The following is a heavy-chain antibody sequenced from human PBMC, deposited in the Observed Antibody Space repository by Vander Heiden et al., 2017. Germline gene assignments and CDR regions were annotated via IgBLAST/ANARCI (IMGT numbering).Heavy chain of an antibody. V-gene: IGHV3-30-3*01. D-gene: IGHD6-19*01. CDR3: ARDSVTEKYSSGWYVGWFDP. CDR2: ISYDGSNE. Sequence: QVQLVESGGGVVQPGRSLSLSCAASGFTFSSYAMHGVRQAPGKGLEWVAVISYDGSNEYYADSVKGRFTISRDNSKNTLYLQMNSLRAEDTAVYYCARDSVTEKYSSGWYVGWFDPWGQGTLVTVSS. J-gene: IGHJ5*02. CDR1: GFTFSSYA.